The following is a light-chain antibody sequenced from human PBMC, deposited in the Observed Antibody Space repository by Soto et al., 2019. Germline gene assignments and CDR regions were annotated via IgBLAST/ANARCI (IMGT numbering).Light chain of an antibody. V-gene: IGKV3-15*01. CDR3: QQYNTWPPWT. CDR2: GAS. CDR1: QSVSSN. Sequence: EIVMTQSPATLSVSPGERATLSCRASQSVSSNLPWYQQKPGQAPRLLIYGASTRATGIPARFSGSGSGTEVTTTISSPQSEDFAVYYSQQYNTWPPWTFGHGTKVEIK. J-gene: IGKJ1*01.